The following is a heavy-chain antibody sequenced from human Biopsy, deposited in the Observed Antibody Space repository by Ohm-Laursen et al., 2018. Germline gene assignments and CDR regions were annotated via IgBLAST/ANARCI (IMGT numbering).Heavy chain of an antibody. D-gene: IGHD2-2*01. Sequence: TLSLTCTVSGGSISSDYWSWIRQTPGKGLEWIGYIYYNGTTDYNPSLKSRVTISLDTSKNQFSLTLTSVTVADTAIYYCARRPYTRDNWFDPWGQGTLVTVSS. CDR1: GGSISSDY. CDR2: IYYNGTT. CDR3: ARRPYTRDNWFDP. J-gene: IGHJ5*02. V-gene: IGHV4-59*08.